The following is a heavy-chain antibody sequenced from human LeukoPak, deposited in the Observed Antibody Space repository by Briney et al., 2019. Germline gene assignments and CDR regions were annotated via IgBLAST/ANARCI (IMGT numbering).Heavy chain of an antibody. Sequence: SETLSLTCTVSGGSVSSGSYYWSWIRQRPGKGLEWIGYIYYSGSTNYNPSLKSRVTISVDTSKNQFSLKLSSVTAADTAVYYCARADPVRYFDYWGQGTLVTVSS. CDR1: GGSVSSGSYY. CDR2: IYYSGST. V-gene: IGHV4-61*01. J-gene: IGHJ4*02. CDR3: ARADPVRYFDY.